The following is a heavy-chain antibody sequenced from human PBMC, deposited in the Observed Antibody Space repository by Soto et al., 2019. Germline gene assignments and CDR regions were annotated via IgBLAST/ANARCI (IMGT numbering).Heavy chain of an antibody. D-gene: IGHD6-6*01. CDR2: IRSKTNSYAT. CDR3: TSFPRTSSTSIGTVYLFDP. V-gene: IGHV3-73*01. CDR1: GLTFSGSA. J-gene: IGHJ5*02. Sequence: PGGSLRHACSASGLTFSGSAMHWVRQASGKGLEWVGRIRSKTNSYATAYAASVKGRFTISRDDSKDTAYLQMNSLKTEDTAVYYCTSFPRTSSTSIGTVYLFDPLGQAT.